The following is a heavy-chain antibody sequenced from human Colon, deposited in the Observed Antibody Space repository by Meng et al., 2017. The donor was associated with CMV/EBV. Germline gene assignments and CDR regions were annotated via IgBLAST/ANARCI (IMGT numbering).Heavy chain of an antibody. J-gene: IGHJ5*02. CDR1: GDSIRTYW. CDR3: ARGSYHYGSSTYNWFDP. V-gene: IGHV4-59*01. CDR2: IHHSGTT. D-gene: IGHD3-10*01. Sequence: SETLSLTCTVSGDSIRTYWWSWIRQSPGKGLEWIGYIHHSGTTNHNPSLRSRVIMSVDTSNNQFSLKLTSVTAADTAVYYCARGSYHYGSSTYNWFDPWGQGILVTVSS.